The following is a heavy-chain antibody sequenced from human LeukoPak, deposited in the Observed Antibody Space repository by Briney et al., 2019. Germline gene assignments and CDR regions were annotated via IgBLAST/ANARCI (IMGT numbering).Heavy chain of an antibody. Sequence: GGSLRLSCAASGFTFSSYAMSWVRQAPGKGLEWVSAISGGGGSTYYADSVKGRFTISRDNSKNTLYLQMNSLRAEDTAVYYCAKDRELLLWFGELDYWGQGTLVTVSS. V-gene: IGHV3-23*01. J-gene: IGHJ4*02. CDR3: AKDRELLLWFGELDY. CDR2: ISGGGGST. CDR1: GFTFSSYA. D-gene: IGHD3-10*01.